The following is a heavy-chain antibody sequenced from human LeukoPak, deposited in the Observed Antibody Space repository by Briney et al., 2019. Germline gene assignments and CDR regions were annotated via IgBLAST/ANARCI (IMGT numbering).Heavy chain of an antibody. CDR3: ARATTVTFYFDY. CDR2: INPNSGGT. J-gene: IGHJ4*02. Sequence: ASVKVSCKASGYTFTGYYMHWVRQAPGQGLEWMGWINPNSGGTNYAQKFQGRVTMTRDTSISIAYMELSRLRSDDTAVYYCARATTVTFYFDYWGQGTLVTVSS. D-gene: IGHD4-17*01. V-gene: IGHV1-2*02. CDR1: GYTFTGYY.